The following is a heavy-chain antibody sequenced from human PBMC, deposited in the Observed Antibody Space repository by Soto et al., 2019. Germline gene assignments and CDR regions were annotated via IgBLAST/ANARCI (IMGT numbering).Heavy chain of an antibody. V-gene: IGHV4-34*12. J-gene: IGHJ6*01. CDR1: GGSFSGYH. D-gene: IGHD3-16*01. CDR2: IIHSGST. CDR3: ARTESRSYYYSGMDV. Sequence: QVQLQQWGAGVLKPSETLSLTCAVYGGSFSGYHWSWIRQSPGKGLEWIGEIIHSGSTNYNPSLKSPVTISVDTSKNQFSLRLTSVSAADTAVYYCARTESRSYYYSGMDVWGQGTTVTVSS.